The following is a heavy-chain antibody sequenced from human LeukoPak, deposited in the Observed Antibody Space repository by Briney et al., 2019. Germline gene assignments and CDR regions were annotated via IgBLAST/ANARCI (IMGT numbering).Heavy chain of an antibody. CDR3: ARLTTGYPYYFDY. CDR2: IYYSGST. J-gene: IGHJ4*02. CDR1: GGSISSYY. V-gene: IGHV4-59*08. Sequence: SETLSLTRTVSGGSISSYYWSWIRQPPGKGLEWIGYIYYSGSTNYNPSLKSRVTISVDTSKNQFSLKLSSVTAADTAVYYCARLTTGYPYYFDYWGQGTLVTVSS. D-gene: IGHD3-9*01.